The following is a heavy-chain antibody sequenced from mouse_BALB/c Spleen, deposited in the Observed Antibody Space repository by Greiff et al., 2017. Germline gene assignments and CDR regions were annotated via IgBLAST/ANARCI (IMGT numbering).Heavy chain of an antibody. CDR2: IYPGSGNT. J-gene: IGHJ4*01. Sequence: QVQLQQSGAELARPGASVKLSCKASGYTFTDYYINWVKQRTGQGLEWIGEIYPGSGNTYYNQKFKGKATLTADKSSSTAYMELSSLTSEDSAVYYCTREGYGNYDAMDYWGQGTSVTVSS. CDR3: TREGYGNYDAMDY. CDR1: GYTFTDYY. V-gene: IGHV1-76*01. D-gene: IGHD2-10*02.